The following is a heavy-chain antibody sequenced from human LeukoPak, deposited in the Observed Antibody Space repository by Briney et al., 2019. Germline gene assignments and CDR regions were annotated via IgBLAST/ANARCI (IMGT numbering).Heavy chain of an antibody. V-gene: IGHV3-53*01. CDR3: APRSRAKLISSGWYAYYYMDV. CDR1: GFIVSSNY. D-gene: IGHD6-19*01. Sequence: PGGSLRLSCAASGFIVSSNYMSWVRQAPGKGLEWVAVIYSGNRADYAESVKGRFTVSRDNSKNTLYLQMNSLRAEDTAVYYCAPRSRAKLISSGWYAYYYMDVWGKGTTVTISS. CDR2: IYSGNRA. J-gene: IGHJ6*03.